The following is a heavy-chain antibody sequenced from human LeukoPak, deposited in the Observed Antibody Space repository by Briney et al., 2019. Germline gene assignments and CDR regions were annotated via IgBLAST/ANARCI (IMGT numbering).Heavy chain of an antibody. CDR1: GYTFTSYG. J-gene: IGHJ6*02. CDR2: ISAYNGNT. Sequence: ASVKVSRKASGYTFTSYGISWVRQAPGQGLEWMGWISAYNGNTNYAQKLQGRVTMTTDTSTSTAYMELRSLRSDDTAVYYCARADCSSTSCYVGYYGMDVWGQGTTVTVSS. D-gene: IGHD2-2*01. CDR3: ARADCSSTSCYVGYYGMDV. V-gene: IGHV1-18*01.